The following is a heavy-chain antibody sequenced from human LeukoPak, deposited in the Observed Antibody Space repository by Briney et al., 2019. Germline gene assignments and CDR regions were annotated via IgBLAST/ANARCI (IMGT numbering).Heavy chain of an antibody. CDR1: GGSISSGDYY. J-gene: IGHJ3*02. V-gene: IGHV4-30-4*08. D-gene: IGHD2-2*01. CDR2: IYYSGST. Sequence: SETLSLTCTVSGGSISSGDYYWSWIRQPPGKGLEWIGYIYYSGSTYYNPSLRSRVTISVDTSKNQFSLKLSSVTAADTAVYYCARYLRGYCSSTSCYDAFDIWGQGTMVTVSS. CDR3: ARYLRGYCSSTSCYDAFDI.